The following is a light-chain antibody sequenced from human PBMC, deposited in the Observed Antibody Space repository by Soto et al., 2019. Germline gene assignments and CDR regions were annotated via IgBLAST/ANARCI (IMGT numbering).Light chain of an antibody. V-gene: IGLV1-47*01. J-gene: IGLJ1*01. Sequence: QSVLTQSPSASVTPGQRVTISCSGSASTIGRNYVYWYQQLPGTAPKLLIYRNSQRPSGVPDRFSGSKSGTSASLAISGLRSEDEADYYCAAWDDNLSGFYVFGDGTKVTVL. CDR2: RNS. CDR1: ASTIGRNY. CDR3: AAWDDNLSGFYV.